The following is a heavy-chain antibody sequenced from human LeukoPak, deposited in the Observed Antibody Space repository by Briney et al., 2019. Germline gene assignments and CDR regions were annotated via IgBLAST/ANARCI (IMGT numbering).Heavy chain of an antibody. J-gene: IGHJ4*02. CDR2: ISGSGGST. CDR3: AKVAHYYGSGSYYEYYFDY. CDR1: GFTFSSYA. V-gene: IGHV3-23*01. Sequence: GGSLRLSCAASGFTFSSYAMSWVRQAPGKGLEWVSAISGSGGSTYYADSVKGRFTISRDNSKNTLYLQMNSLRAEDTAVYYCAKVAHYYGSGSYYEYYFDYWGQGTLVTVSS. D-gene: IGHD3-10*01.